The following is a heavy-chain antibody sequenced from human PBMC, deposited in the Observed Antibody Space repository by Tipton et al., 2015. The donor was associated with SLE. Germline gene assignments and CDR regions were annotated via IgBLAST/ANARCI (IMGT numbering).Heavy chain of an antibody. V-gene: IGHV4-59*11. Sequence: GLVKPSETLSLTCTVSGVSISRHSWSWIRQAPGKGLEWIGQVYYSGETNYNPSLKSRVTISLDRSKNQFSLKLSSVTAADTAEYYCLGEEVGEGYYFDYWGQGMLVTVSS. CDR1: GVSISRHS. CDR3: LGEEVGEGYYFDY. CDR2: VYYSGET. J-gene: IGHJ4*02. D-gene: IGHD2-15*01.